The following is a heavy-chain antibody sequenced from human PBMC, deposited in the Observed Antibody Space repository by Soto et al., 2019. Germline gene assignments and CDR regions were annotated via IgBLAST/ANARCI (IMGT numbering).Heavy chain of an antibody. CDR1: GGSVSSGSYY. D-gene: IGHD6-19*01. J-gene: IGHJ5*02. V-gene: IGHV4-61*01. Sequence: PSETLSLTCTVSGGSVSSGSYYWSWIRQPPGKGLEWIGYIYYSGSTNYNPSLKSRVTISVDTSKNQFSLKLSSVTAADTAVYYRARGLAVAGTGWFDHWGQGTLVTVSS. CDR2: IYYSGST. CDR3: ARGLAVAGTGWFDH.